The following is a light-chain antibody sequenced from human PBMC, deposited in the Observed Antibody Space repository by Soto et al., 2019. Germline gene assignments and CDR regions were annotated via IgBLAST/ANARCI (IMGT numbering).Light chain of an antibody. CDR3: SSHAGSNAFYV. CDR2: EVT. Sequence: QSVLTQPASVSGSPGQSITISCTGTSGDIGAYDYVSWYQQYPGRVPKLIIHEVTNRPSGVSDRFSGSKSGNTASLTISGLQTEDEADYYCSSHAGSNAFYVFXTGTKVTV. CDR1: SGDIGAYDY. V-gene: IGLV2-14*01. J-gene: IGLJ1*01.